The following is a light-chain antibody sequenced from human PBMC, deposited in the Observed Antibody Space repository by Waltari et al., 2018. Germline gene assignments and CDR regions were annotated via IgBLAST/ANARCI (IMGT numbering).Light chain of an antibody. CDR3: QKYVSLPAT. J-gene: IGKJ1*01. Sequence: ELVLTQAPDTLSLSQGETATLSCRASQSVSRYLAWYQQKPGKAPRLLIYDASSRATGSPDRFSGSGSGTDFSFTISRLEPDDFAVYYCQKYVSLPATFGQGTKVEIK. CDR1: QSVSRY. V-gene: IGKV3-20*01. CDR2: DAS.